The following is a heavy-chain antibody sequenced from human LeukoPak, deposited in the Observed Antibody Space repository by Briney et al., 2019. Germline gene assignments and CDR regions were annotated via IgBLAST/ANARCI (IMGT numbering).Heavy chain of an antibody. CDR3: AGGPALHSKWVGGRWFDP. D-gene: IGHD6-19*01. CDR1: GYSFTSYD. J-gene: IGHJ5*02. CDR2: MNPNSGHT. Sequence: GASVKVSCKASGYSFTSYDIHWVRQAAGHGLEWMGWMNPNSGHTGHAQKFQGRVTMTGDTSMTTAYMELSGLTFEDTAMYYCAGGPALHSKWVGGRWFDPWGQGTLVTVSS. V-gene: IGHV1-8*01.